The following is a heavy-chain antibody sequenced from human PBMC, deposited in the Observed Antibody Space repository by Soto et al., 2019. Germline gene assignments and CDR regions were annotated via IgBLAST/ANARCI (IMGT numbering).Heavy chain of an antibody. J-gene: IGHJ6*02. Sequence: QVQLVQSGAEVKKPGSSVKVSCKTSGYTFTGYYIHWVRLAPGQRLEWMGWINPGSGGTNFAQKLQGRVTVTRDTSINTAYMELNSLRSHDTGVYYCARRRIVPDGGYYGLDVWGQGTPVTVSS. V-gene: IGHV1-2*02. D-gene: IGHD1-26*01. CDR3: ARRRIVPDGGYYGLDV. CDR2: INPGSGGT. CDR1: GYTFTGYY.